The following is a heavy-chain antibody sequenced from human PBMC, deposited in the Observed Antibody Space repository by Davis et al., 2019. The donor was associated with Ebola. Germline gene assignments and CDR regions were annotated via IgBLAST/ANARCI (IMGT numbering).Heavy chain of an antibody. V-gene: IGHV4-34*01. CDR3: ARALLWFGELLSGMDV. CDR1: GGSFSGYY. CDR2: INHSGST. J-gene: IGHJ6*04. D-gene: IGHD3-10*01. Sequence: PSETLSLTCAVYGGSFSGYYWSWIRQPPGKGLEWIGEINHSGSTDYNPSLKSRVTISVDTSKNQFSLKLSSVTAADTAVYYCARALLWFGELLSGMDVWGKGTTVTVSS.